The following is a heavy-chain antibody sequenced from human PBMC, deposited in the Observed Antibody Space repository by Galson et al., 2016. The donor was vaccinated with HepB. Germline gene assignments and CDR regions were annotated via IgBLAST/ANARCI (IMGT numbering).Heavy chain of an antibody. V-gene: IGHV3-9*01. D-gene: IGHD1-26*01. J-gene: IGHJ4*02. Sequence: SLRLSCAASGFKFHDYAMHWVRQAPGKGLEWVAGITWKSGSRAYADSVKGRVTISGDDAKNSLHLQMNSLRAEDTALYYCVKDIESGIYRYFDYWGQGTLVTVSS. CDR2: ITWKSGSR. CDR3: VKDIESGIYRYFDY. CDR1: GFKFHDYA.